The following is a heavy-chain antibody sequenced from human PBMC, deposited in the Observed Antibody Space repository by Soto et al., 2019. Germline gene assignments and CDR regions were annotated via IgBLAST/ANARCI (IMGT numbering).Heavy chain of an antibody. CDR2: MNPNSGNT. Sequence: QVQLVQSGAEVKKPGASVKVSCKASGYTFTSYDINWVRQATGQGLEWMGWMNPNSGNTGYAQKFQGRVTMTRNTSLSTAYMELSSLRSEDTAVYYCARVPYCSSTSCSDDWFDPWGQGTLVTVSS. J-gene: IGHJ5*02. CDR3: ARVPYCSSTSCSDDWFDP. V-gene: IGHV1-8*01. CDR1: GYTFTSYD. D-gene: IGHD2-2*01.